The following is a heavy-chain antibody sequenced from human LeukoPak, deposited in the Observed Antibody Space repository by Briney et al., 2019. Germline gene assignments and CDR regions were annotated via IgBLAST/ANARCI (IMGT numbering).Heavy chain of an antibody. V-gene: IGHV3-23*01. D-gene: IGHD3-10*01. CDR1: GFTFSSYA. Sequence: GGSLRLSCAASGFTFSSYALSWVRQAPGKGPEWVSTISIDGGRTYYADSVKGRFTVSRDTSENTLYLQMNSLRAEDTAVYYCAKDYYGSGSSYAYYYGMDVWGQGTTVTVSS. CDR3: AKDYYGSGSSYAYYYGMDV. J-gene: IGHJ6*02. CDR2: ISIDGGRT.